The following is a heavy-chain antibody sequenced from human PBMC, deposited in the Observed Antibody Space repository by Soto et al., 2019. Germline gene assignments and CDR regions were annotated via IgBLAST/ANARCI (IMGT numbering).Heavy chain of an antibody. Sequence: SVKVSCKASGGTFSSYAISWVRQAPGQGLEWMGRIIPIFGTTNYAQKFQGRVTMTRDTSTSTAYMELSSLRSEDTAVYYCARVRERYCSSTSCYGYYYYYMDVWGKRTTVTVSS. J-gene: IGHJ6*03. CDR2: IIPIFGTT. V-gene: IGHV1-69*05. CDR3: ARVRERYCSSTSCYGYYYYYMDV. D-gene: IGHD2-2*01. CDR1: GGTFSSYA.